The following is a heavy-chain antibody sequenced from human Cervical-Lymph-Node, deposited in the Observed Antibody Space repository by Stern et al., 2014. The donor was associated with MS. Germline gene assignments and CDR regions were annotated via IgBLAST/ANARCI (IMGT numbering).Heavy chain of an antibody. V-gene: IGHV3-53*01. Sequence: EVQLVESGGGVIQPGGSLRLSCTASGFTVSRDYMTWVRQAPGKGLEWVSLITNVGSPFYTDPVKGRFPISRADSKNTVYLHMTSLRAEDTAMYYCARDTSSPERSDWWGQGTLVTVSS. CDR3: ARDTSSPERSDW. CDR1: GFTVSRDY. J-gene: IGHJ4*02. CDR2: ITNVGSP. D-gene: IGHD1-1*01.